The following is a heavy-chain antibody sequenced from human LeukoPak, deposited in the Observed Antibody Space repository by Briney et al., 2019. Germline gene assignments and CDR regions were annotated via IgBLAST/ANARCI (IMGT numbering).Heavy chain of an antibody. CDR2: IIPIFGTA. CDR3: ARGTYYYDSSGFEFDY. D-gene: IGHD3-22*01. V-gene: IGHV1-69*13. CDR1: GGTFISYA. J-gene: IGHJ4*02. Sequence: SVKVSCKASGGTFISYAISWVRQAPGQGLEWMGGIIPIFGTANYAQKFQGRVTITADESTSTAYMELSSLRSEDTAVYYCARGTYYYDSSGFEFDYWGQGTLVTVSS.